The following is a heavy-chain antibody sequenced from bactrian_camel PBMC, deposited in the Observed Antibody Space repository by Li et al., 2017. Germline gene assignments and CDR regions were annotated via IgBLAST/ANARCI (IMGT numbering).Heavy chain of an antibody. D-gene: IGHD1*01. CDR1: RVTAANYA. J-gene: IGHJ4*01. CDR2: IDTGDGST. Sequence: VQLVESGGASVQAGGSLRLSCPLSRVTAANYAAGWFRRTPKNERAGKAREGVAAIDTGDGSTYYLNSVEGRFTISRDNAKNTLYLQMNSLKPDDTAMYYCAADRAWACSGPPQTYNFRGQGTQVTVS. V-gene: IGHV3S31*01. CDR3: AADRAWACSGPPQTYNF.